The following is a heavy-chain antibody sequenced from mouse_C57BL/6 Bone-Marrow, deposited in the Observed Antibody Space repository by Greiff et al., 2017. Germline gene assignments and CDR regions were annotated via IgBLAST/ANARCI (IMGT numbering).Heavy chain of an antibody. Sequence: QVQLQQPGTELVKPGASVKLSCKASGYTFTSYWMHWVKQRPGQGLEWIGNINPSNGGTNYNEKFKSKATLTVDKSSSTAYMQLSSLTSEDSAVSYCARSLAHYYGSPFDYWGQGTTLTVSS. CDR2: INPSNGGT. D-gene: IGHD1-1*01. V-gene: IGHV1-53*01. CDR3: ARSLAHYYGSPFDY. J-gene: IGHJ2*01. CDR1: GYTFTSYW.